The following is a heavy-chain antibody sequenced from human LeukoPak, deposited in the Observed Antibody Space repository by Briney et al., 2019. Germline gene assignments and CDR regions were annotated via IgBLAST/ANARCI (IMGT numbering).Heavy chain of an antibody. D-gene: IGHD6-13*01. CDR3: ARSSFGPIAADYHGLDY. CDR1: GDSVSSNSAA. CDR2: TYYRSKWYN. J-gene: IGHJ4*02. V-gene: IGHV6-1*01. Sequence: SQTLSLTCAISGDSVSSNSAAWNWIRQSPSRGLEWLGRTYYRSKWYNDYAVSVKSRITINPDTSKNQFSLQLNSVTPEDTAVYYCARSSFGPIAADYHGLDYWGQGTLVTVSS.